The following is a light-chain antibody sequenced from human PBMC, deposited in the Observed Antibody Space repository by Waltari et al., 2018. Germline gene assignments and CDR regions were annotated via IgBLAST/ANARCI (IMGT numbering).Light chain of an antibody. CDR1: SSDVGGYNY. J-gene: IGLJ2*01. V-gene: IGLV2-14*01. Sequence: QSALTQPASVSGSPGQSITISCTGTSSDVGGYNYVSWYQQHPGKAPKLMIYDVSKRPSGVSNRFSGSKSGNPASLTISALQAEDEADYYCSSYTSSSTLVFGGGTKLTVL. CDR2: DVS. CDR3: SSYTSSSTLV.